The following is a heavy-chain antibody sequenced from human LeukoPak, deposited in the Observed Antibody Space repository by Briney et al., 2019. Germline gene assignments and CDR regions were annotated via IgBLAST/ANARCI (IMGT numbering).Heavy chain of an antibody. CDR1: GYTFTSYG. J-gene: IGHJ4*02. Sequence: GASVKVSCKASGYTFTSYGISWVRQAPGQGLEWMGWISAYNGNTNYAQKLQGRVTMTTDTSTSTAYMELRSLRSDDTAVYYRARDGTTDYDILTGYYTPHCFDYWGQGTLVTVSS. CDR2: ISAYNGNT. V-gene: IGHV1-18*01. D-gene: IGHD3-9*01. CDR3: ARDGTTDYDILTGYYTPHCFDY.